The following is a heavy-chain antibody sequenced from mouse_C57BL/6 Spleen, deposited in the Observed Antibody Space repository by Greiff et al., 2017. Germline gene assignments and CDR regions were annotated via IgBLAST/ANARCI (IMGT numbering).Heavy chain of an antibody. CDR1: GFTFSDYY. Sequence: EVKVVESGGGLVQPGGSLKLSCAASGFTFSDYYMYWVRQTPEKRLEWVAYISNGGGSTYYPDTVKGRFTISRDNAKNTLYLQMSRLKSEDTAMYYCARHPLDYWGQGTSVTVSS. J-gene: IGHJ4*01. CDR3: ARHPLDY. V-gene: IGHV5-12*01. CDR2: ISNGGGST.